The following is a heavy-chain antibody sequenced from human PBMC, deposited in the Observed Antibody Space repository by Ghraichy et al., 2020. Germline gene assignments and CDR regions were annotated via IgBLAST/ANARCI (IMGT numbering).Heavy chain of an antibody. V-gene: IGHV4-59*01. CDR2: IYYSGST. D-gene: IGHD3-9*01. J-gene: IGHJ4*02. CDR3: ARAVNYDILTGYGY. Sequence: SETLSLTCTVSGGSISSYYWSWIRQPPGKGLEWIGYIYYSGSTNYNPSLKSRVTISVDTSKNQFSLKLSSVTAADTAVYYCARAVNYDILTGYGYWGQGTLVTVSS. CDR1: GGSISSYY.